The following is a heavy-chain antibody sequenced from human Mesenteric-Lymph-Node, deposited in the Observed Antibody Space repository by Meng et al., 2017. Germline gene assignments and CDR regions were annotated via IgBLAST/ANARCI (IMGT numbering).Heavy chain of an antibody. D-gene: IGHD2-15*01. CDR2: ISSSGSTI. CDR3: ARDDIVVVVAASESDYYYGMDV. V-gene: IGHV3-48*03. Sequence: GESLKISCAASGFTFSSYAMSRVRQAPGKGLEWVSAISSSGSTIYYADAVKGRFTISRDNAKNSLYLQMNSLRAEDTAVYYCARDDIVVVVAASESDYYYGMDVWGQGTTVTVSS. J-gene: IGHJ6*02. CDR1: GFTFSSYA.